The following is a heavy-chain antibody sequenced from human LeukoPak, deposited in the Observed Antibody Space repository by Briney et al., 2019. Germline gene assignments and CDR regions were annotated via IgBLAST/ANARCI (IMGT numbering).Heavy chain of an antibody. J-gene: IGHJ4*02. V-gene: IGHV3-66*01. CDR1: GFTVSSNY. Sequence: GGSLRLSCAASGFTVSSNYMSWVRQAPGKGLEWVSVIYSGGSTYYADSVRGRFTISRDNSKNTLYLQMNSLRAEDTAVYYCARELVTPNFDYWGQGTLVTVSS. CDR3: ARELVTPNFDY. CDR2: IYSGGST. D-gene: IGHD2-21*02.